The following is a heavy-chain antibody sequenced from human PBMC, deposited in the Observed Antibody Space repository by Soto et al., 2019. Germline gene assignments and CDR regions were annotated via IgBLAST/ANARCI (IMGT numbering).Heavy chain of an antibody. D-gene: IGHD5-18*01. CDR2: INPSGGST. CDR3: ARDLQLWSQHYYYDGMDV. V-gene: IGHV1-46*01. Sequence: ASVKVSCKASGYTFTSYYMHWVRQAPGQGLEWMGIINPSGGSTSYAQKFQGTVTMTRDTSTSTVYMELSSLRSEDTAVYYCARDLQLWSQHYYYDGMDVWGQGTTVTVSS. CDR1: GYTFTSYY. J-gene: IGHJ6*02.